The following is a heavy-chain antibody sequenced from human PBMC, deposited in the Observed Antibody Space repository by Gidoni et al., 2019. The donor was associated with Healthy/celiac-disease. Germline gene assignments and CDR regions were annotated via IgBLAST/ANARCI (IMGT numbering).Heavy chain of an antibody. V-gene: IGHV3-30-3*01. J-gene: IGHJ4*02. CDR2: ISYDGSNK. CDR1: GFTFSSYA. CDR3: AREGTYVRGTLDY. D-gene: IGHD3-16*01. Sequence: QVQLVESGGGVVQPGRSLRRSCAASGFTFSSYAMHWVRQAPGKGLEWVAVISYDGSNKYYADSVKGRFTISRDNSKNTLYLQMNSLRAEDTAVYYCAREGTYVRGTLDYWGQGTLVTVSS.